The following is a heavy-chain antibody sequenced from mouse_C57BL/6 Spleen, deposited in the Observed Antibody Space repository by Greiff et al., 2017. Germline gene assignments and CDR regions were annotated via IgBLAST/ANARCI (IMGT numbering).Heavy chain of an antibody. CDR1: GYTFTSYW. V-gene: IGHV1-61*01. J-gene: IGHJ2*01. CDR2: IYPSDSET. CDR3: ARTTTTFDY. D-gene: IGHD1-1*01. Sequence: QVQLKQPGAELVRPGSSVKLSCKASGYTFTSYWMDWVKQRPGQGLEWIGNIYPSDSETHYNQKFKDKATLTVDKSSSTAYMQLSSLTSEDSAVYYCARTTTTFDYWGQGTTLTVSS.